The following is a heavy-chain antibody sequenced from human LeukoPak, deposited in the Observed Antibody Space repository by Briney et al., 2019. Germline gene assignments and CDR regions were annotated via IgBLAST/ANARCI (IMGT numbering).Heavy chain of an antibody. CDR1: GFTFSGSA. V-gene: IGHV3-30-3*01. D-gene: IGHD5-12*01. J-gene: IGHJ4*02. CDR2: ISYDGSNK. CDR3: ARDGDGYNYFDY. Sequence: GGSLRLSCAGSGFTFSGSAMHWVRQAPGKGLEWVAVISYDGSNKYYADSVKGRFTISRDNSKNTLYLQMNSLRAEDTAVYYCARDGDGYNYFDYWGQGTLVTVSS.